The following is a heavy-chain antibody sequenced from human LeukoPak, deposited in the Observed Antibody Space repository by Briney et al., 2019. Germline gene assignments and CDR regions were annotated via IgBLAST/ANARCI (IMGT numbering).Heavy chain of an antibody. J-gene: IGHJ6*03. CDR2: VYYSGTT. Sequence: SETLSLTCTVSGGSVSSSSSYWAWIRQPPGRGLEWIGSVYYSGTTYYNTSLESRVTISGDTSRNRFSLMLSSVTAADTAVYYCVRQNSDYYYYYLDVWGEGTTVIVSS. V-gene: IGHV4-39*01. CDR1: GGSVSSSSSY. D-gene: IGHD1-7*01. CDR3: VRQNSDYYYYYLDV.